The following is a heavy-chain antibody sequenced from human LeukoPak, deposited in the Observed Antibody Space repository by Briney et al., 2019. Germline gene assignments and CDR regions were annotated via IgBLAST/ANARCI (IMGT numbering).Heavy chain of an antibody. J-gene: IGHJ4*02. CDR3: VRDLGGRSGH. Sequence: GGSLRLSCAASGFTFSSNWMHWVRQAPGRGLVWVSRINEDGSTTNYADSVKGRSTIFRDNAKNTLYLQMNSLRAEDTAVYYCVRDLGGRSGHWGQGTLVTVSS. CDR2: INEDGSTT. CDR1: GFTFSSNW. V-gene: IGHV3-74*01. D-gene: IGHD1-26*01.